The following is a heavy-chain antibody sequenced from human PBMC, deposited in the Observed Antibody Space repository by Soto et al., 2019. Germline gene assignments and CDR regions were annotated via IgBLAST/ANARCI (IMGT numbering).Heavy chain of an antibody. Sequence: SETLSLTCSVSGGSVRTGSYHWSWIRQPPGKGLEWIGFIPNNGSPDYNPSLKSRVVVSIDRSKNQFSLKVNSVTAADTAVYFCARIGWGGDAWGQGTRVAVA. D-gene: IGHD7-27*01. CDR1: GGSVRTGSYH. CDR3: ARIGWGGDA. V-gene: IGHV4-61*01. J-gene: IGHJ5*02. CDR2: IPNNGSP.